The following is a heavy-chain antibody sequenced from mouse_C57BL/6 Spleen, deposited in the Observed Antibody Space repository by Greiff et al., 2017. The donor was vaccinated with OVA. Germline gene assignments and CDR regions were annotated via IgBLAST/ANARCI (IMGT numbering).Heavy chain of an antibody. CDR2: INPSTGGT. CDR1: GYSFTGYY. V-gene: IGHV1-42*01. D-gene: IGHD1-1*01. Sequence: VQLKESGPELVKPGASVKISCKASGYSFTGYYMNWVKQSPEKSLEWIGEINPSTGGTTYNQKFKAKATLTVDKSSSTAYMQLKSLTSEDSAVYYCARLGYYGSSHYYAMDYWGQGTSVTVSS. J-gene: IGHJ4*01. CDR3: ARLGYYGSSHYYAMDY.